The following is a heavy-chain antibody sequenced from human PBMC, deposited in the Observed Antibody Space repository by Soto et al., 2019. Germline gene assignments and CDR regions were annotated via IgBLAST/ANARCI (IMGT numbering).Heavy chain of an antibody. V-gene: IGHV4-59*01. CDR2: IYYSGST. J-gene: IGHJ4*02. CDR1: GGSISSYY. Sequence: PSETLSLTCTVSGGSISSYYWSWIRQPPGKGLEWIGYIYYSGSTNYNPSLKSRVTISVDTSKNQFSLKLSSVTAADTAVYYCARDGGSTSTFDYWGQGTLVTVPQ. CDR3: ARDGGSTSTFDY. D-gene: IGHD2-15*01.